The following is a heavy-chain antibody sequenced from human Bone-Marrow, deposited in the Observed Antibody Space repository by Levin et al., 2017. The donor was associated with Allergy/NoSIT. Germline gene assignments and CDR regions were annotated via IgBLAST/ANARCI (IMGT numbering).Heavy chain of an antibody. D-gene: IGHD6-19*01. CDR3: ARANSGRFPLYYGMDV. CDR1: RFIFSRYG. V-gene: IGHV3-33*01. Sequence: SCAASRFIFSRYGMHWVRQAPGQGLEWVAIIWYDGNNKSYADAVKGRFTISRDNSKNTLYLQMNSLRAEDTGIYYCARANSGRFPLYYGMDVWGQGTTVIVSS. CDR2: IWYDGNNK. J-gene: IGHJ6*02.